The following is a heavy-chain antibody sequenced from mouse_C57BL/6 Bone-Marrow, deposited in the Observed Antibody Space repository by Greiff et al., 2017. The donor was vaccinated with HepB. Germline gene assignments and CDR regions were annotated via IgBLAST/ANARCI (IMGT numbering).Heavy chain of an antibody. Sequence: VQLQQSGTVLARPGASVKMSCKTSGYTFTSYWMHWVKQRPGQGLEWIGAIYPGNSDTSYNQKFKGKAKLTAVTSASTAYMELSSLTNEDSAVYYCTKGGVTTGSYWYFDVWGTGTTVTVSS. J-gene: IGHJ1*03. CDR2: IYPGNSDT. V-gene: IGHV1-5*01. D-gene: IGHD2-2*01. CDR1: GYTFTSYW. CDR3: TKGGVTTGSYWYFDV.